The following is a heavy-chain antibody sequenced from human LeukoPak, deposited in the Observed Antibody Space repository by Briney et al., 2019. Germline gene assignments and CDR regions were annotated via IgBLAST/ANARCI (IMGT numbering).Heavy chain of an antibody. J-gene: IGHJ4*02. V-gene: IGHV3-23*01. D-gene: IGHD6-13*01. CDR3: AKDRASAGTDY. CDR2: ISDSGGSR. CDR1: GFTFSSYA. Sequence: GGSLRLSCAASGFTFSSYAMSWVRQAPGKGLEWVSAISDSGGSRYSADSVKGRFTISRDNSKNTLYLQMNSLRAEDTAVYYCAKDRASAGTDYWGQGTLVTVSS.